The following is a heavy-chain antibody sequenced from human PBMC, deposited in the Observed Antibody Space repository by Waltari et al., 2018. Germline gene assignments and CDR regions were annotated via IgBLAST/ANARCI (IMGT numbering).Heavy chain of an antibody. CDR2: IYYSGST. CDR3: ARSLTGGADWYFDL. D-gene: IGHD7-27*01. Sequence: QVQLQQWGAGLLKPSETLSLTCAVYGGSFSGYYWSWIRQPPGKGLEWIGYIYYSGSTYYNPSLKSRVTISVDTSKNQFSLKLSSVTAADTAVYYCARSLTGGADWYFDLWGRGTLVTVSS. CDR1: GGSFSGYY. V-gene: IGHV4-34*01. J-gene: IGHJ2*01.